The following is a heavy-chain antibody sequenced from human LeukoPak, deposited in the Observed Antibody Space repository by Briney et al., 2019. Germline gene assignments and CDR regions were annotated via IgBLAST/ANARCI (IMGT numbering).Heavy chain of an antibody. V-gene: IGHV3-53*01. CDR2: IYAGGTT. CDR3: ARGPDVDGFIHAPSDS. Sequence: GGSLRLSCAASGFIINRNYMNWVRQAPGKGLEWVALIYAGGTTFYAGSVEGRFTISRDISKNMLYLQMNSLRAEDTAVYYCARGPDVDGFIHAPSDSWGQGTLVTASS. CDR1: GFIINRNY. D-gene: IGHD5-24*01. J-gene: IGHJ4*02.